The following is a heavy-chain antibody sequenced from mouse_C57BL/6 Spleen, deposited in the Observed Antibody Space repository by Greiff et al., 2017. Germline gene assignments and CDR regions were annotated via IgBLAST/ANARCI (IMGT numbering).Heavy chain of an antibody. J-gene: IGHJ3*01. CDR3: AREYTGAY. CDR2: IDPEGGGT. V-gene: IGHV14-2*01. Sequence: DVQLQQSGAELVKPGASVKLSCTASGFTITDYYIEWVKQRPEQGLEWIGRIDPEGGGTKYAPKFQGKATITADTSSNTAYLQLSSLTSEDTAVXYCAREYTGAYWGQGTLVTVSA. CDR1: GFTITDYY. D-gene: IGHD5-1*01.